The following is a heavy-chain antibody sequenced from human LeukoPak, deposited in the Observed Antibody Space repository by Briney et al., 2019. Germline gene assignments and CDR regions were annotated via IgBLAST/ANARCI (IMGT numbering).Heavy chain of an antibody. CDR3: ARANWGILTGYPYYYYYYMDV. D-gene: IGHD3-9*01. CDR1: GGTFSSYA. V-gene: IGHV1-69*01. J-gene: IGHJ6*03. CDR2: IIPIFGTA. Sequence: ASVKVSCKASGGTFSSYAISWVRQAPGQGLEWMGGIIPIFGTANYAQKFRGRVTITADESTSTAYMELGSLRSEDTAVYYCARANWGILTGYPYYYYYYMDVWGKGTTVTVSS.